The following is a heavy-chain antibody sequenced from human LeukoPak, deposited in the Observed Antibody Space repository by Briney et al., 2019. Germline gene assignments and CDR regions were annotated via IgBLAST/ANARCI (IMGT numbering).Heavy chain of an antibody. D-gene: IGHD3-3*01. CDR3: ARAAIFGVVVFDY. Sequence: SETLSLTCTVSGGSISSGGYYWSWIRQPPGKGLEWIGYIYYSGSTYYNPSLKSRVTISVDRSKNQFSLKLSSVTAADTAVYYCARAAIFGVVVFDYWGQGTLVTVSS. V-gene: IGHV4-30-2*01. CDR1: GGSISSGGYY. CDR2: IYYSGST. J-gene: IGHJ4*02.